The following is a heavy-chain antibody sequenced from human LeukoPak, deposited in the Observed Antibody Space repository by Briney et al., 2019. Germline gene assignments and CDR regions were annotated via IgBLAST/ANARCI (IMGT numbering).Heavy chain of an antibody. CDR2: IYYSGST. CDR1: GGSISSYY. V-gene: IGHV4-59*01. J-gene: IGHJ4*02. D-gene: IGHD3-22*01. Sequence: SGTLSLTXTVSGGSISSYYWAWIRQPPGKGPEGLGYIYYSGSTNYNPSLKSRVTISVDTSKNQFSLKLSSVTAADTAVYYCARVDSSGYSYYFDYWGQGTLVTVSS. CDR3: ARVDSSGYSYYFDY.